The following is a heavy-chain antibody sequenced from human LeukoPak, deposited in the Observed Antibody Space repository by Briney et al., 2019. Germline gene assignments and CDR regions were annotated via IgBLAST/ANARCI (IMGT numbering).Heavy chain of an antibody. CDR2: IYYSGST. D-gene: IGHD6-6*01. J-gene: IGHJ5*02. CDR1: GGSISSYY. CDR3: ARGHRSSIGYNWFDP. Sequence: SETLSLTCGVSGGSISSYYWSWTRQPSGKGLEWIGYIYYSGSTDYNPSLKSRVTISVDTSKNQFSLRLTSVTAADTAVYYCARGHRSSIGYNWFDPWGQGTLVTVSS. V-gene: IGHV4-59*01.